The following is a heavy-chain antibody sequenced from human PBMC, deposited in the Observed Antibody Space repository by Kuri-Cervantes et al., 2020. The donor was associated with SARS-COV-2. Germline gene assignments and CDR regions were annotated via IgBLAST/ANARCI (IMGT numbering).Heavy chain of an antibody. Sequence: GGSLSLSCAASGFTFSSYSMNWVRQAPGKGLEWVSYISSSGSTIYYADSVKGRFTISRDNSKNTLYLQMNSLRAEDTAVYYCARVSSGSYSLDYWGQGTLVTVSS. J-gene: IGHJ4*02. CDR2: ISSSGSTI. D-gene: IGHD1-26*01. CDR1: GFTFSSYS. V-gene: IGHV3-48*01. CDR3: ARVSSGSYSLDY.